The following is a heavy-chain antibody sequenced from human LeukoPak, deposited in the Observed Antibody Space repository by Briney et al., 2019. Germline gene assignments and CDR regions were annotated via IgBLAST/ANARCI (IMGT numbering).Heavy chain of an antibody. J-gene: IGHJ4*02. V-gene: IGHV1-69*04. D-gene: IGHD2-21*01. CDR1: GGTFSSYA. Sequence: LVKVSCKASGGTFSSYAISWVRQAPGQGLEWMGRIIPILGIAKYAQKLQGRVTITADKSTSTAYMELSSLRSEDTAVYYCASPSGDYCGGDCYSNYFDYWGQGTLVTVSS. CDR3: ASPSGDYCGGDCYSNYFDY. CDR2: IIPILGIA.